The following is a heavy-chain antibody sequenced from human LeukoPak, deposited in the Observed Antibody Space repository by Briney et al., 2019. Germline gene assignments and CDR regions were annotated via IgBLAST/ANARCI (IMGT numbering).Heavy chain of an antibody. CDR1: GYSFTNYD. D-gene: IGHD7-27*01. CDR2: MNPNSGTV. V-gene: IGHV1-8*01. J-gene: IGHJ4*02. CDR3: TRGASDYWGENYFGY. Sequence: ASVKVSCKASGYSFTNYDINWVRQATGHGLEWMGWMNPNSGTVGYAQKFQGRVTMTRNASISAAYMELSSLTSEDAAVYYCTRGASDYWGENYFGYWGQGSLVTVSS.